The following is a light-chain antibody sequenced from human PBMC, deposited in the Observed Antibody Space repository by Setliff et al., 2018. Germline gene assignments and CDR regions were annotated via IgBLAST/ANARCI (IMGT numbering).Light chain of an antibody. V-gene: IGLV2-8*01. CDR1: SNDVGGYNY. CDR3: CSYAGGSTYV. Sequence: QSVLTQPPSASGSPGQSVTISCTGTSNDVGGYNYVSWYRQDPGDAPKLIMYDVNKRPSGVPDRFSGSKSGNTASLTVSGLQVEDEADYYCCSYAGGSTYVFGTGTKVTVL. CDR2: DVN. J-gene: IGLJ1*01.